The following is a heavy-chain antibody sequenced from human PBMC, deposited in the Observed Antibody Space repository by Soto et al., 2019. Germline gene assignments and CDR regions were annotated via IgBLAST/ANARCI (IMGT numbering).Heavy chain of an antibody. Sequence: PSETLSLTCRASSASISRFYWNWIRQSPGKGLEWIGHIYNGETTKYNPSLKSRVTISVDTSKNQFSLKLSSVTAADTAVYFCAQTTGCRCFYCCCPGTLVTVSS. CDR1: SASISRFY. D-gene: IGHD6-19*01. CDR2: IYNGETT. CDR3: AQTTGCRCFYC. J-gene: IGHJ4*02. V-gene: IGHV4-4*09.